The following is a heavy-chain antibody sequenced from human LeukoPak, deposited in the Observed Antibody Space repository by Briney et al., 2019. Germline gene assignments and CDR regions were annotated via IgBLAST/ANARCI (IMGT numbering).Heavy chain of an antibody. CDR2: ISAYNGNT. J-gene: IGHJ6*02. D-gene: IGHD3/OR15-3a*01. V-gene: IGHV1-18*01. CDR3: ARGSRDSYYYYYYGMDV. Sequence: EASVKVSCKASGYTFTSYGISWVRQAPGQGLEWMGWISAYNGNTNYAQKLQGRVTMTTDTSTSTAYMELRSLRSDDTAVYYCARGSRDSYYYYYYGMDVWGQGTTVTVSS. CDR1: GYTFTSYG.